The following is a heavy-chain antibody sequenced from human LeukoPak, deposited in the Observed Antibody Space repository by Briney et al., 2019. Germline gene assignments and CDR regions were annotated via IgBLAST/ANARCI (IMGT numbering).Heavy chain of an antibody. D-gene: IGHD1-26*01. J-gene: IGHJ2*01. Sequence: SQTLSLTCTVSGGSISSGDYYWSWIRQPPGTGLEWIGYIYYSGSTYYNPSLKSRVTISVDTSKNQFSLKLNSVTAADTAVYYCAREVPWVWNFDLWGRGTLVTVSS. CDR3: AREVPWVWNFDL. CDR2: IYYSGST. V-gene: IGHV4-30-4*01. CDR1: GGSISSGDYY.